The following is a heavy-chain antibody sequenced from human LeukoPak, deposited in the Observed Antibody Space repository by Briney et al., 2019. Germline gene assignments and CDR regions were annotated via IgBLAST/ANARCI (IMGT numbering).Heavy chain of an antibody. Sequence: GGSLRLSCAASGFTVSSNYMSWVRQAPGKGLEWVAYISSSRSTIYYADSVKGRFTISRDNAKNSLYLQMNSLRAEDTAVYYCAERFDYWGQGTLVTVSS. D-gene: IGHD6-25*01. V-gene: IGHV3-48*01. CDR2: ISSSRSTI. CDR3: AERFDY. CDR1: GFTVSSNY. J-gene: IGHJ4*02.